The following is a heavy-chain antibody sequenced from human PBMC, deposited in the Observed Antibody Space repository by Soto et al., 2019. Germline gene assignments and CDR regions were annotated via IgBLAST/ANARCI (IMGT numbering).Heavy chain of an antibody. CDR3: ARDAGYGSWASLNPYLDY. V-gene: IGHV3-7*01. Sequence: GGSLRLSCAASGFTFGSYLMSWVRQAPGKGLGWLATIKMDASEKKYLDSVQCRFTLSRDNAKNSLYLQMNSLRAEDTAVYYCARDAGYGSWASLNPYLDYCGNGNRDTVTS. CDR2: IKMDASEK. J-gene: IGHJ4*01. D-gene: IGHD3-10*01. CDR1: GFTFGSYL.